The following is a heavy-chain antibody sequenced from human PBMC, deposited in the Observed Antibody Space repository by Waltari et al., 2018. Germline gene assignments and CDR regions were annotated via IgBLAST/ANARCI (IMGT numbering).Heavy chain of an antibody. CDR3: ARDRLEQQLASWYFDL. V-gene: IGHV4-31*03. CDR1: GGSISSGGYY. CDR2: IYYSGST. D-gene: IGHD6-13*01. J-gene: IGHJ2*01. Sequence: QVQLQESSPGLVKPSQTLSLTCTVSGGSISSGGYYWSWIRQHPGKGLEWIGYIYYSGSTYYNPSLKSRVTISVDTSKNQFSLKLSSVTAADTAVYYCARDRLEQQLASWYFDLWGRGTLVTVSS.